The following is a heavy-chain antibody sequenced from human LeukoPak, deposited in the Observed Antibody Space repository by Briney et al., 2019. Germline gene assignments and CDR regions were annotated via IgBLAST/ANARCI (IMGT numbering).Heavy chain of an antibody. CDR1: RFTLSHYY. V-gene: IGHV3-11*01. CDR2: ISSSGGTI. CDR3: ARQGSEIDY. J-gene: IGHJ4*02. Sequence: GSLRLSCAASRFTLSHYYMTWIRQVPGKGLEWLSCISSSGGTIYYADSVKGRFTVSRDNAKSSLYLQMNSLRAEDTAVYYCARQGSEIDYWGQGTLVTVSS.